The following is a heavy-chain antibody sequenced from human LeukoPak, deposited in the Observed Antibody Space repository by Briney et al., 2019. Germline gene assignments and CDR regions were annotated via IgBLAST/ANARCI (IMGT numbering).Heavy chain of an antibody. D-gene: IGHD6-19*01. J-gene: IGHJ4*02. V-gene: IGHV3-72*01. Sequence: PGGSLRLSCAASGFIFSDLYMDWVRQAPGKGLEWVGRIRNKANSYTTEYAASVKGRFTISRDDSKNSLYLQMNSLKTEDTAVYYCARVIIVAGSYYFDYWGQGTLVTVSS. CDR1: GFIFSDLY. CDR2: IRNKANSYTT. CDR3: ARVIIVAGSYYFDY.